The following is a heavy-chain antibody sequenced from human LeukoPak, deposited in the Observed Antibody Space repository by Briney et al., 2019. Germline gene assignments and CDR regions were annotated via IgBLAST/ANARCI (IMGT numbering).Heavy chain of an antibody. Sequence: SGPTLVNPTQTLTLTCTFSGFSLSTNGMRVSWIRQPPGKALEWLARTDWDDDNFYSTSLKTRLTISKDTSKNQVVLTMTNMDPVDTATYYCARTLSGTTFDYWGQGTLVTVFS. J-gene: IGHJ4*02. CDR3: ARTLSGTTFDY. CDR2: TDWDDDN. V-gene: IGHV2-70*04. D-gene: IGHD1-7*01. CDR1: GFSLSTNGMR.